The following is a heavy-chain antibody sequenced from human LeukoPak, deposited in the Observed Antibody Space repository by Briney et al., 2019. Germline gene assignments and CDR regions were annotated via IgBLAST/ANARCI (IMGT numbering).Heavy chain of an antibody. Sequence: GGSLRLSCAASGFTFYSYWMHWVRQAPGKGLEWVAVLSYDGSDKYYADSVKGRFTISRDNSKNTLYLQMNSLRAEDTAVYYCAKGYTDFDFWGQGTLVTVSS. CDR2: LSYDGSDK. V-gene: IGHV3-30*18. CDR1: GFTFYSYW. D-gene: IGHD3-16*02. CDR3: AKGYTDFDF. J-gene: IGHJ4*02.